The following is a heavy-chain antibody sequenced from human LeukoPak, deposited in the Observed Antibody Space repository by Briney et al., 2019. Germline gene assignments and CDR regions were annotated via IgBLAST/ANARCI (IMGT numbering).Heavy chain of an antibody. CDR2: ISNNGGYT. J-gene: IGHJ4*02. CDR1: GFTFSSHW. D-gene: IGHD2-15*01. V-gene: IGHV3-23*01. Sequence: GGSLRLSCAASGFTFSSHWMHWVRQAPGKGLEWVSAISNNGGYTYYADSVQGRFTISRDNSKSTLCLQMNSLRAEDTAVYYCAKQLGYCSDGSCYFPYWGQGTLVTVSS. CDR3: AKQLGYCSDGSCYFPY.